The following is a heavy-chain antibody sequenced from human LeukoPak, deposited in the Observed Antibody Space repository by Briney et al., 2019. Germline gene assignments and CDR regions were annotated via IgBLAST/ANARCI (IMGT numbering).Heavy chain of an antibody. CDR1: GFTFSSYS. V-gene: IGHV3-48*01. CDR3: ARGEGAFDI. Sequence: GGSLRLSCAASGFTFSSYSMNWVRQAPGKGLEWVSYISSSSSTIYYADSVKGRFTISRDNAKNSLYLQMNSLRAEDTAVYYFARGEGAFDIWGQGTMVTVSS. J-gene: IGHJ3*02. CDR2: ISSSSSTI.